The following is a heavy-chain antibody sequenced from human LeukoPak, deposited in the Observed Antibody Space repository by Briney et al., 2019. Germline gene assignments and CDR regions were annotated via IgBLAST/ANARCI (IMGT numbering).Heavy chain of an antibody. V-gene: IGHV1-46*01. Sequence: ASVKVSCKASGYTFTSYYMHWVRQAPGQGFEWMGIINPSGGSTSYAQKFQGRVTMTRDTSTSTVYMELSSLRSEDTAVYYCAIENPYIVATPLYYFDYWGQGTLVTVSS. CDR2: INPSGGST. CDR3: AIENPYIVATPLYYFDY. D-gene: IGHD5-12*01. CDR1: GYTFTSYY. J-gene: IGHJ4*02.